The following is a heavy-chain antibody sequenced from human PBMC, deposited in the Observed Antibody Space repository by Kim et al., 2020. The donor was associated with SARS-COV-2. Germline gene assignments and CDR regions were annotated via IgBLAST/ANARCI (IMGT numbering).Heavy chain of an antibody. J-gene: IGHJ4*02. V-gene: IGHV3-30*18. Sequence: GGSLRLSCAASGFTFSSYGMHWVRQAPGKGLEWVAVISYDGSNKYYADSVKGRFTISRDNSKNTLYLQMNSLRAEDTAVYYCAKANYGSEWYYFDYWGQG. CDR1: GFTFSSYG. CDR2: ISYDGSNK. CDR3: AKANYGSEWYYFDY. D-gene: IGHD3-10*01.